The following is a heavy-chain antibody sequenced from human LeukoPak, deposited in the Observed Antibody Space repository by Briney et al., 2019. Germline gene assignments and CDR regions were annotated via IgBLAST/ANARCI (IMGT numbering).Heavy chain of an antibody. J-gene: IGHJ6*02. Sequence: GGSLRLSCAASGFTSSSYSMNWVRQAPGKGLESVSYISSSSSSIYYADSVKGRFTISRYNAKNSLYLQMNSLRDEDTAVYYCARDYDILTGSQTLYYYYGMDVWGQGTTVTVSS. V-gene: IGHV3-48*02. D-gene: IGHD3-9*01. CDR2: ISSSSSSI. CDR1: GFTSSSYS. CDR3: ARDYDILTGSQTLYYYYGMDV.